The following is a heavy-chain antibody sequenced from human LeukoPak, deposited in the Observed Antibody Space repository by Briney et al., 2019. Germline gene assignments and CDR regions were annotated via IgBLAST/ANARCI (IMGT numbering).Heavy chain of an antibody. CDR3: ARGHGDYVANWFDP. CDR1: SGSISSSSYY. J-gene: IGHJ5*02. Sequence: PSETLSLTCTVSSGSISSSSYYWGWIRQPPGKGLGWIGSIYYSGSTYYNPSLESRVTISVDTSKNQFSLKLSSVTAADTAVYYRARGHGDYVANWFDPWGQGTLVTVSS. CDR2: IYYSGST. V-gene: IGHV4-39*07. D-gene: IGHD4-17*01.